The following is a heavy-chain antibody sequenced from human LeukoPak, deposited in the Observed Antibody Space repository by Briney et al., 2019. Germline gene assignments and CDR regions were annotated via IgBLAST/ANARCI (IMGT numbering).Heavy chain of an antibody. CDR3: AGSLAYCGGDCRLGDY. D-gene: IGHD2-21*02. CDR1: GFTFKTYT. V-gene: IGHV3-48*04. Sequence: GGSLRLSCVASGFTFKTYTMNWVRQAPGKGLEWVSSISRTSGAIYYADSVKGRFTISRDNAKNTLFLQMSSLGVEDTAVYYCAGSLAYCGGDCRLGDYWGQGTLVTVSS. J-gene: IGHJ4*02. CDR2: ISRTSGAI.